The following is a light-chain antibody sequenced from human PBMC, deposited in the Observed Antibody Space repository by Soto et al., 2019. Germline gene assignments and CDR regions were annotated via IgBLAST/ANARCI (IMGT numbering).Light chain of an antibody. CDR3: QQYNSYSLT. CDR2: KAS. J-gene: IGKJ4*01. V-gene: IGKV1-5*03. Sequence: LTQPPSSLQGSVGHSPTITGRASQSITAWLAWYQQKPGKAPKLLIYKASSLESGVPSRFSGSGSGTEFTLTISSLQPDDFATYYCQQYNSYSLTFGGGTKVDIK. CDR1: QSITAW.